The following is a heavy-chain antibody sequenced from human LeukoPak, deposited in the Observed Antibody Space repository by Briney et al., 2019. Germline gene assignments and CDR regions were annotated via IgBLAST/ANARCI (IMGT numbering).Heavy chain of an antibody. D-gene: IGHD3-10*01. Sequence: APVKVSCKASGYTFTGYYMHWVRQAPGQGLEWMGRINPNSGGTNYAQKFQGRVTMTRDTSISTAYMELSRLRSDGTAVYYCARDALRGVVLDYWGQGTLVTVSS. J-gene: IGHJ4*02. CDR1: GYTFTGYY. CDR2: INPNSGGT. V-gene: IGHV1-2*06. CDR3: ARDALRGVVLDY.